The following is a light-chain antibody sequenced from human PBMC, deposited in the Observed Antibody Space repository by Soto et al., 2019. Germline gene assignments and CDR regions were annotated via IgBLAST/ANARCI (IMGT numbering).Light chain of an antibody. V-gene: IGKV2-28*01. CDR3: MQALQTPIT. J-gene: IGKJ5*01. CDR2: LGS. CDR1: QSLLHSNGYNY. Sequence: DIVMTQSPLSLPVTPGEPASISCRSSQSLLHSNGYNYLDWYLQKPGQSPQLLIYLGSNRSSGVPDRFSGSGSGTDFTLKISRVEAEDVGVYYCMQALQTPITFGPGKRLEIK.